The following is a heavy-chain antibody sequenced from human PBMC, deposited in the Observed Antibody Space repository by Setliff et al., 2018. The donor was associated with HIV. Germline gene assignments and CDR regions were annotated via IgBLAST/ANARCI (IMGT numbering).Heavy chain of an antibody. CDR2: ISSSSSTI. CDR1: GFTFSTYS. V-gene: IGHV3-48*04. CDR3: ARAYVSEWIQVWFDY. Sequence: GSLRLSCAASGFTFSTYSMNWVRQAPGKGLEWISYISSSSSTIYYLTSVKGRFTISRDNAKNSLYLQMNRLRVEDTAVYYCARAYVSEWIQVWFDYWGQGTLVTVSS. D-gene: IGHD3-16*01. J-gene: IGHJ4*02.